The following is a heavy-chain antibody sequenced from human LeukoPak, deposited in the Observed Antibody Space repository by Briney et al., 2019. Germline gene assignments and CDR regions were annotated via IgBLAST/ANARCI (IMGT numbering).Heavy chain of an antibody. J-gene: IGHJ4*02. V-gene: IGHV3-30*03. CDR2: ISYDGGSE. CDR1: GFTFSASG. Sequence: GGSLRLSCAASGFTFSASGMHWVRQTPGKGLEWVAVISYDGGSEYYSDSVKGRFTISRDNSKNTLFLLMNSLRPDDTAVYYCARTIAAAGTGGLDYWGQGTLVTVSS. D-gene: IGHD6-13*01. CDR3: ARTIAAAGTGGLDY.